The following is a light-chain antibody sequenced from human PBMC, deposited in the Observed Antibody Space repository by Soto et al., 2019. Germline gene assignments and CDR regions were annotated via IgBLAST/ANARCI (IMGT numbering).Light chain of an antibody. CDR1: STDFVSYNR. J-gene: IGLJ1*01. CDR3: SLSTRETAYV. Sequence: SDLTQPPSVSGSPGQSVTISCTGTSTDFVSYNRVSWYQQPPGTAPKLMIYEVSKRPSGVPDRFSGSKSGNTASLTISGLQAADEADYYCSLSTRETAYVLATAPKLTV. V-gene: IGLV2-18*01. CDR2: EVS.